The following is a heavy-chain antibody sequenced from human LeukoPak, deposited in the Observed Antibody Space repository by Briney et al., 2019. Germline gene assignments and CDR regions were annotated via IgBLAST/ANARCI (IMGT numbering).Heavy chain of an antibody. CDR2: INHSGST. J-gene: IGHJ4*02. CDR1: GGSFSGYY. Sequence: SETLSLTCAVYGGSFSGYYWSWIHQPPGKGLEWIGEINHSGSTNYNPSLKSRVTISVDTSKTQFSLKLSSVTAADTAVYSCARARRVVVVAATRYYFDYWGQGALVTVSS. CDR3: ARARRVVVVAATRYYFDY. D-gene: IGHD2-15*01. V-gene: IGHV4-34*01.